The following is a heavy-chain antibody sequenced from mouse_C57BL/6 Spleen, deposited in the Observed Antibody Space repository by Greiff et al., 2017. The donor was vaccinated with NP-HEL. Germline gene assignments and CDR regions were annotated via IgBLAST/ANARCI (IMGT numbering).Heavy chain of an antibody. Sequence: QVQLQQPGAELVRPGTSVKLSCKASGYTFTSYWMHWVKQRPGQGLEWIGVIDPSDSYTNYNQKFKGKATLTVDTSSSTAYMQLSSLTSEDSAVSYWARGVYYGYWYFDVWGKGTTVTVSS. D-gene: IGHD1-1*01. V-gene: IGHV1-59*01. CDR2: IDPSDSYT. J-gene: IGHJ1*03. CDR3: ARGVYYGYWYFDV. CDR1: GYTFTSYW.